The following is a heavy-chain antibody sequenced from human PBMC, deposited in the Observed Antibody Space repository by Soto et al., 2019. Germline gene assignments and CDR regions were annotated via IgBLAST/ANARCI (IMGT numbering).Heavy chain of an antibody. CDR3: ARLKQDYAVA. CDR2: MNPNSGNT. J-gene: IGHJ5*02. V-gene: IGHV1-8*01. Sequence: QVQLVQSGAEVKKPGASVKVSCKASGYTFTRYDINWVRLATGQGLEWMGWMNPNSGNTAYAQKFQGRVSMTRNTSIITAYMELSSLRSEDTAVYYCARLKQDYAVAWGQGTLVTVSS. CDR1: GYTFTRYD. D-gene: IGHD3-16*01.